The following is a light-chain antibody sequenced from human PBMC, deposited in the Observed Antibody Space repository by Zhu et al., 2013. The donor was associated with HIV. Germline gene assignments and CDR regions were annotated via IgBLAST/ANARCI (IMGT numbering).Light chain of an antibody. CDR3: LQTFTTPYT. CDR1: QDIRID. Sequence: DIQMTQSPSSLSASVGDRVTITCRASQDIRIDLGWYQQKPGKAPKRLIYAASSLQSGVSSRFSGSGSGTEFTLTISSLQPEDFATYYCLQTFTTPYTFGLGTKLENK. J-gene: IGKJ2*01. V-gene: IGKV1-17*01. CDR2: AAS.